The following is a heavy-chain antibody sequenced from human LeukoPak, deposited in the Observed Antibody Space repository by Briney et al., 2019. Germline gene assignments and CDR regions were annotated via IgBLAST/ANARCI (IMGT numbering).Heavy chain of an antibody. CDR3: ARQTYGSGSNWFDP. CDR1: GYTFTGYY. J-gene: IGHJ5*02. V-gene: IGHV1-2*02. CDR2: INPNSGGT. Sequence: ASVKVSCKASGYTFTGYYMHWVRQAPGQGLEWMGWINPNSGGTNYAQKFQGRVTMTRDTSISTAYMELSRLRSDDTAVYYCARQTYGSGSNWFDPWGQGTLVTVSS. D-gene: IGHD3-10*01.